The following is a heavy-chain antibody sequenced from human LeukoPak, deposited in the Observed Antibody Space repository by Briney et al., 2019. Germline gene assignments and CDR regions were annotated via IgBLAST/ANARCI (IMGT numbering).Heavy chain of an antibody. CDR3: ARGDDDYWRGYFSDP. D-gene: IGHD3-3*01. Sequence: GGSLRLSCEASGFTFSDYYMTWIRQAPGKRLEWVSYISSSSSTIFYADSVKGRFTISRDNAKNSLYLHMSSLTAEDTGVYYCARGDDDYWRGYFSDPWGQGTLVTVSS. V-gene: IGHV3-11*04. CDR1: GFTFSDYY. CDR2: ISSSSSTI. J-gene: IGHJ5*02.